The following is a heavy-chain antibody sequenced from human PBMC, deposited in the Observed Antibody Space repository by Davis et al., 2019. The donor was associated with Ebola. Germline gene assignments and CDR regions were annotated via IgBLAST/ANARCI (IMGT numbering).Heavy chain of an antibody. D-gene: IGHD2-2*02. J-gene: IGHJ4*02. Sequence: PGGSLRLSCAASGFTFSSNSMNWVRQAPGKGLEWVSYISSSSSTIYYADSVKGRFTISRDNAKNSLYLQMNSLRDEDTAVYYCARDPYQPLLYGPLDYWGQGTLVTVSS. CDR2: ISSSSSTI. CDR1: GFTFSSNS. CDR3: ARDPYQPLLYGPLDY. V-gene: IGHV3-48*02.